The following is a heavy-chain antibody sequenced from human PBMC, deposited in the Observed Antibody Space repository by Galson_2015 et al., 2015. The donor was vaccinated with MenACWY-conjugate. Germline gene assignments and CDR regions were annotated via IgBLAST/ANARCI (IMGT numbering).Heavy chain of an antibody. Sequence: PALVKPTQTLTLTCTFSGVSLRTSGVGVGWIRQPPGKALEGLALIFWDDDKRYSPSLKSRLTITKDTSKNQVVLTMTNMDPVDTATYYCAHRLGPEPGLRLVGAKFPGNWFDPWGQGTLVTVSS. D-gene: IGHD3-16*01. CDR1: GVSLRTSGVG. CDR2: IFWDDDK. J-gene: IGHJ5*02. CDR3: AHRLGPEPGLRLVGAKFPGNWFDP. V-gene: IGHV2-5*02.